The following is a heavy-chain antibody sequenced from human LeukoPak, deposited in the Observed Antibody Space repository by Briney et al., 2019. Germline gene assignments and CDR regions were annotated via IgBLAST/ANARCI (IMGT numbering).Heavy chain of an antibody. D-gene: IGHD3-22*01. Sequence: GASVKVSCKASGYTFTSYYSHWVRQAPGQGLEWMGIINPNGGSTSNAQKFQGRVTMTRDTSTSTVYMELSRLRSEDTAVYYCARVRYYDNGGYSHFDYWGQGTLVTVSS. J-gene: IGHJ4*02. CDR2: INPNGGST. CDR1: GYTFTSYY. V-gene: IGHV1-46*01. CDR3: ARVRYYDNGGYSHFDY.